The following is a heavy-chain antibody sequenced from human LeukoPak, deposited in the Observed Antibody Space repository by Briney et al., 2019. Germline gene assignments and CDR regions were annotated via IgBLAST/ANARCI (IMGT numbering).Heavy chain of an antibody. CDR2: ISGNGGKT. CDR3: AKFSASGWPSASLDY. V-gene: IGHV3-23*01. CDR1: GFAFSTYA. Sequence: HPGGSLRLSCAASGFAFSTYAMSWVRQAPGKGLEWVSHISGNGGKTFYADSVKGRFTISRDNSRNTLFLQMNSLRVEDTAVYYCAKFSASGWPSASLDYWGQGTLVTVSS. D-gene: IGHD6-19*01. J-gene: IGHJ4*02.